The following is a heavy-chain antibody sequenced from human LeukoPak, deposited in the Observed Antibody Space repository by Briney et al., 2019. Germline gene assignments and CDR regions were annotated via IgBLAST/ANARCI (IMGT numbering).Heavy chain of an antibody. Sequence: PSETLSLTCTVSGGSISSYYWSWIRQPPGKGLEWIGYIYYSGSTNYNPSLKSRVTISVDTSKNQFSLKLSSVTAADTAVYYRARERWGNTVLSYYYMDVWGKGTTVTVSS. J-gene: IGHJ6*03. CDR1: GGSISSYY. CDR3: ARERWGNTVLSYYYMDV. V-gene: IGHV4-59*01. CDR2: IYYSGST. D-gene: IGHD3-16*01.